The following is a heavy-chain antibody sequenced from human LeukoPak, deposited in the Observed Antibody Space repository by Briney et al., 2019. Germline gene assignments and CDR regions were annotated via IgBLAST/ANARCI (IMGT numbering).Heavy chain of an antibody. J-gene: IGHJ4*02. V-gene: IGHV3-7*03. D-gene: IGHD5-24*01. CDR3: AKSDRRWLQFMVGCVDY. Sequence: GGSLRLSCAASGFTFSSYWMSWVRQAPGKRLEWVANIKQDGSEKYYVDSVKGRFTISRDNAKNSLYLQMNSLRAEDTAVYYCAKSDRRWLQFMVGCVDYWGQGTLVTVSS. CDR1: GFTFSSYW. CDR2: IKQDGSEK.